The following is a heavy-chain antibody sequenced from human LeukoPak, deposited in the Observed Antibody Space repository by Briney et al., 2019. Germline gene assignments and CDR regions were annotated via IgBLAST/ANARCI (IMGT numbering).Heavy chain of an antibody. D-gene: IGHD1-14*01. CDR2: INPNSGGT. CDR3: ARDARYNRGKNFDY. J-gene: IGHJ4*02. Sequence: ASVKVSCKASGYTFTGYYMHWVRQAPGQGLEWMGWINPNSGGTNYAQKFQGRVTMTRDTSISIAYMELSRLRSDDTAVYYCARDARYNRGKNFDYWGQGTLVTVSS. CDR1: GYTFTGYY. V-gene: IGHV1-2*02.